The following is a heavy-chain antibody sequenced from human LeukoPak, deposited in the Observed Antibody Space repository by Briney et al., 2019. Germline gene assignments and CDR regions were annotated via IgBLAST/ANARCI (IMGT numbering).Heavy chain of an antibody. CDR1: EFTFSSYG. J-gene: IGHJ4*02. CDR3: ARGASTLWFGELLPSPPFDY. CDR2: IGYDGTNE. V-gene: IGHV3-33*01. Sequence: GGSLRLSCAASEFTFSSYGMHWVRQAPGKGLEWVAVIGYDGTNEHYADSVRGRFTISRDNSKNTLYLQMNSLRAEDTAMYDCARGASTLWFGELLPSPPFDYWGQGTLVTVSS. D-gene: IGHD3-10*01.